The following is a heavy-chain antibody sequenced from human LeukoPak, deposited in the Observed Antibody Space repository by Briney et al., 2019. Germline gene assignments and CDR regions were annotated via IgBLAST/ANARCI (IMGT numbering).Heavy chain of an antibody. J-gene: IGHJ4*02. V-gene: IGHV1-18*01. Sequence: ASVKVSCKASGYTFTSYGISWVRQAPGQGPEWMGWISAYNGNTNYAQKLQGRVTMTTDTSTSTAYMELRSLRSDDTAVYYCARDIAYDSSGYYSPHFDYWGQGTLVTVSS. CDR3: ARDIAYDSSGYYSPHFDY. D-gene: IGHD3-22*01. CDR2: ISAYNGNT. CDR1: GYTFTSYG.